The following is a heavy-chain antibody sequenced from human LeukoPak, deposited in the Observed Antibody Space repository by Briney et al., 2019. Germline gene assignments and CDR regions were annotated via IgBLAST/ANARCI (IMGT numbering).Heavy chain of an antibody. CDR2: LYHSGRT. Sequence: SETLSLTCTVSGGSISTYYWSWIRQSPGKGLECVGYLYHSGRTDYNPSLKSRVSISVDTTKNQFSLKLSSVTAADTAVYYCARHISSGGTYAHFDYWGQGTLVIVSS. CDR3: ARHISSGGTYAHFDY. D-gene: IGHD1-26*01. J-gene: IGHJ4*02. CDR1: GGSISTYY. V-gene: IGHV4-59*01.